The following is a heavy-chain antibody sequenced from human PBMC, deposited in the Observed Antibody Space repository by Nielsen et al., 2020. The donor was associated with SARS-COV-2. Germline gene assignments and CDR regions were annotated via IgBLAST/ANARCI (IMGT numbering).Heavy chain of an antibody. CDR3: ATWGTYGDLDAFHF. D-gene: IGHD4-17*01. CDR1: GLTFNIYA. Sequence: GESLKISCAVFGLTFNIYAMSWVRQAPGKGLEWVSGISSSGSKTHDADSAKGRFIISRDNSKNTLYLQMNSLRAEGAAVYYCATWGTYGDLDAFHFWGQGTMVTVSS. V-gene: IGHV3-23*01. J-gene: IGHJ3*01. CDR2: ISSSGSKT.